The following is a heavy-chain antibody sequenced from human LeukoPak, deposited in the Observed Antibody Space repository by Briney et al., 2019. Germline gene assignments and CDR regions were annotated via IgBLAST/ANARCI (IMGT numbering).Heavy chain of an antibody. J-gene: IGHJ5*02. D-gene: IGHD4-17*01. CDR3: ARDPHTVTTSGWFDP. Sequence: GGSLRLSCAASGFTFSSYWMSWVRQAPGKGLEWVANIKQDGSEKYYVDSVKGRFTISRDNAKNSLYLQMNSLRAEDTAVYYCARDPHTVTTSGWFDPWGQGTLVTVSS. CDR1: GFTFSSYW. CDR2: IKQDGSEK. V-gene: IGHV3-7*01.